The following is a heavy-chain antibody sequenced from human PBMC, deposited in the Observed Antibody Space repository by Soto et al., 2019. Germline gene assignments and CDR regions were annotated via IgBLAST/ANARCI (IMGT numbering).Heavy chain of an antibody. CDR1: GGSISSSSYY. V-gene: IGHV4-39*01. CDR3: ARRIMITFGGVIGQYYFDY. CDR2: IYYSGST. Sequence: SETLSLTCTVSGGSISSSSYYWGWIRQPPGKGLEWIGSIYYSGSTYYNPSLKSRVTISVDTSKNQFSLKLSSVTAADTAVYYCARRIMITFGGVIGQYYFDYWGQGTLVTVSS. J-gene: IGHJ4*02. D-gene: IGHD3-16*02.